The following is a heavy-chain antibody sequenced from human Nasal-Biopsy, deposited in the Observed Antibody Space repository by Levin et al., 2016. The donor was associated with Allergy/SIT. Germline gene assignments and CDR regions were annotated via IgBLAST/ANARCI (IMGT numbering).Heavy chain of an antibody. CDR3: ARDLRYYYDSGSYMVYDY. V-gene: IGHV1-2*02. CDR1: GYTFTGYY. J-gene: IGHJ4*02. CDR2: INPNSGDT. Sequence: ASVKVSCKASGYTFTGYYMHRVRQAPGQGLEWMGWINPNSGDTNYAQKFQGRVTVTRDTSINTVYVDLSSLRSDDTAVYYCARDLRYYYDSGSYMVYDYWGQGTLVTVSS. D-gene: IGHD3-10*01.